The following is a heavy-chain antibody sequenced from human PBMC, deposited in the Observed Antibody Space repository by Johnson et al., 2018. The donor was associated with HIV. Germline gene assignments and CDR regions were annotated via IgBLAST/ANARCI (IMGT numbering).Heavy chain of an antibody. J-gene: IGHJ3*02. V-gene: IGHV3-30-3*01. D-gene: IGHD1-7*01. CDR1: GFTFSNFV. Sequence: QVQLVESGGGVVQPGRSLRLSCEASGFTFSNFVMHWVRQAPGKGLEWLTSISYDGTNKYYADSVKGRFTISRDNSKNTLYLQMNSLRAEDTAMYYCAREAETKQLGLHANDALDIWGQGTMVTVSS. CDR2: ISYDGTNK. CDR3: AREAETKQLGLHANDALDI.